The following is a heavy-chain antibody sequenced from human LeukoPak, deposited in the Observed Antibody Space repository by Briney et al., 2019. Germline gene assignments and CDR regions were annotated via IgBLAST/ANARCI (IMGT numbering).Heavy chain of an antibody. V-gene: IGHV4-39*01. CDR2: IYYSGST. J-gene: IGHJ2*01. CDR1: GGSISSYY. Sequence: TPSETLSLTCTVSGGSISSYYWSWIRQPPGKGLEWIGSIYYSGSTYYNPSLKSRVTISVDTSKNQFSLKLSSVTAADTAVYYCARLEGAVADILHWYFDLWGRGTLVTVSS. D-gene: IGHD6-19*01. CDR3: ARLEGAVADILHWYFDL.